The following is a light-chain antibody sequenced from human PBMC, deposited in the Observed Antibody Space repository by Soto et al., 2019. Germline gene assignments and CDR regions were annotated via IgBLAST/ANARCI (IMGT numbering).Light chain of an antibody. CDR2: AAS. CDR1: QNLGTLY. CDR3: QQYNNWTRT. Sequence: EIVLTQSPCTLSLSPGERVTLSCRASQNLGTLYLAWFQKKSGKAPRLLMYAASSRAAGIPERLSGSGYGTDLTITISSMKYEDFEVYYCQQYNNWTRTFGQGTRLEIK. J-gene: IGKJ5*01. V-gene: IGKV3-20*01.